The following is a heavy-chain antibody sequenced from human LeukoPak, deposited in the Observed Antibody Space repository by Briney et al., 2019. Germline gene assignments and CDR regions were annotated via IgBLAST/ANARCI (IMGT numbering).Heavy chain of an antibody. CDR1: GFTFSSYE. CDR3: ARDGLLRCFDY. CDR2: ISSSGSTI. Sequence: GGSLRLSCAASGFTFSSYEMNWVRQAPGKGLEWVSYISSSGSTIYYADSVKGRFTTSRDNAKNSLYLQMNSLRAEDTAVYYCARDGLLRCFDYWGQGTLVTVSS. J-gene: IGHJ4*02. D-gene: IGHD2-15*01. V-gene: IGHV3-48*03.